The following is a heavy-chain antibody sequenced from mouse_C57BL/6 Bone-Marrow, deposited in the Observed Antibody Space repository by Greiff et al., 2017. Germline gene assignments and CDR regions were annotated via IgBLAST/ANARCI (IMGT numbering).Heavy chain of an antibody. CDR3: ARGDYYGRPFAY. Sequence: QVQLQQPGAELVMPGASVKLSCKASGYTFTSYWMHWVKQRPGQGLEWIGEIDPSDSYTNYNQKVKGKSTLTVDKSSSTAYMQLSSLTSEDSAVYYCARGDYYGRPFAYWGQGTLVTVSA. CDR1: GYTFTSYW. CDR2: IDPSDSYT. D-gene: IGHD1-1*01. V-gene: IGHV1-69*01. J-gene: IGHJ3*01.